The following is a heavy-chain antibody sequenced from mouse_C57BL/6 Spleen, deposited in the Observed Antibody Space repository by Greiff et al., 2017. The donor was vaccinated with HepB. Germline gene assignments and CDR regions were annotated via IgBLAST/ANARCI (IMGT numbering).Heavy chain of an antibody. CDR1: GFNIKDDY. J-gene: IGHJ3*01. CDR3: TTFYYYGSSGFAY. CDR2: IDPENGDT. D-gene: IGHD1-1*01. Sequence: EVKLVESGAELVRPGASVKLSCTASGFNIKDDYMHWVKQRPEQGLEWIGWIDPENGDTEYASKFQGKATITADTSSNTAYLQLSSLTSEDTAVYYCTTFYYYGSSGFAYWGQGTLVTVSA. V-gene: IGHV14-4*01.